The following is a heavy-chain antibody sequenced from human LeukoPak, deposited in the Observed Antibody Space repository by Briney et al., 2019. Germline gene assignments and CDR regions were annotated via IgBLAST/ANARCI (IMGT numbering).Heavy chain of an antibody. CDR3: AKVYTPYYDSSGLFDY. Sequence: GGSLRLSCEASGFTISSYWMSWVRQAPGKGLEWVANIKQDGSEKHYVDSVKGRFTISRDNAKNSLYLQMNSLRAEDTALYYCAKVYTPYYDSSGLFDYWGQGTLVTVSS. J-gene: IGHJ4*02. V-gene: IGHV3-7*03. CDR2: IKQDGSEK. CDR1: GFTISSYW. D-gene: IGHD3-22*01.